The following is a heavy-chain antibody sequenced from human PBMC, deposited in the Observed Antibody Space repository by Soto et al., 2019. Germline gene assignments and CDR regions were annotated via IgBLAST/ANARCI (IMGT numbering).Heavy chain of an antibody. V-gene: IGHV3-23*01. J-gene: IGHJ4*02. CDR2: ISGSGGST. D-gene: IGHD1-1*01. Sequence: PGGSLRLSCASSGFTFISYAMSWVRQAPGKGLEWVSAISGSGGSTYYADSVKGRFTISRDNSKNTLYLQMNSLRAEDTAVYYCAKDERLPRQPNYFDYWGQGTLVTVSS. CDR3: AKDERLPRQPNYFDY. CDR1: GFTFISYA.